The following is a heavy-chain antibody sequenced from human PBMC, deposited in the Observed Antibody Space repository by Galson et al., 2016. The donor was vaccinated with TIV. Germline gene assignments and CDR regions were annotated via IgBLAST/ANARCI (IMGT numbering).Heavy chain of an antibody. CDR1: GFTFSSYS. CDR3: ARGGWGYSSGWSYGMDV. V-gene: IGHV3-48*01. J-gene: IGHJ6*02. CDR2: ISSRGSTI. D-gene: IGHD6-19*01. Sequence: SLRLSCAASGFTFSSYSMNWVRQAPGKGLEWVSYISSRGSTIYYADSVKGRFTISRYNAKNSLYLQMNSLRAEDTAVYYCARGGWGYSSGWSYGMDVWGQATTVTVSS.